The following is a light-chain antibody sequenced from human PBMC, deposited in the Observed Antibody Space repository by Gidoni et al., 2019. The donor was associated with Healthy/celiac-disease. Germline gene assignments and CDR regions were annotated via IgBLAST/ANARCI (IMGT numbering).Light chain of an antibody. CDR1: SSDVGGYNY. J-gene: IGLJ2*01. Sequence: QSALTQPASVSGSPGQSITISCTGTSSDVGGYNYVSWYQQHPGKAPKHMIYEVSNRPSGVSNRFSGSKSGNTASLTISGLQAEDEADYYCSSYTSSSTYVVFGGGTKLTVL. CDR3: SSYTSSSTYVV. CDR2: EVS. V-gene: IGLV2-14*01.